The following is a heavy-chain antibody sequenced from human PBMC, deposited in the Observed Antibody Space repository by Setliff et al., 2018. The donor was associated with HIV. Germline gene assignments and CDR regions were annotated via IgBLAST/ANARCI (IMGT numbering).Heavy chain of an antibody. CDR1: GGSISGHY. D-gene: IGHD6-19*01. V-gene: IGHV4-59*08. CDR3: ARSLLPSITVAGTIGY. J-gene: IGHJ4*02. CDR2: IYHSGST. Sequence: PSETLSLTCTVSGGSISGHYWSWIRQPPGKALEWIGYIYHSGSTNYNPSLKSRVTISVDTSKNKFSLKLSSVTAADTAVYYCARSLLPSITVAGTIGYWGQGSLVTVSS.